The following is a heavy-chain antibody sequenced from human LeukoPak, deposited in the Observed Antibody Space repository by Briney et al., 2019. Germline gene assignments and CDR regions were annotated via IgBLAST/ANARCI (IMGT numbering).Heavy chain of an antibody. CDR1: GFTFSSCW. CDR3: ARSCDWTFDY. Sequence: GGSLRLSCAASGFTFSSCWMSWVRQAPGKRLEWVANIKEDGSEKNYVDSVKGRFTISRDNAENSLYLQMNSLRAEDTAVYYCARSCDWTFDYWGQGTLVTVSS. V-gene: IGHV3-7*05. CDR2: IKEDGSEK. D-gene: IGHD1-1*01. J-gene: IGHJ4*02.